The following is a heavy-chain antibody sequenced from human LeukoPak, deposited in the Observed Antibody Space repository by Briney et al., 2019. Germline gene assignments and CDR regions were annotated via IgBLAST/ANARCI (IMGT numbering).Heavy chain of an antibody. CDR3: ARGVDYYGSQYYFDY. D-gene: IGHD3-10*01. J-gene: IGHJ4*02. Sequence: GASVKVSCKASGYTFTGYYMHWVRQAPGQGLEWMGWINPNSGGTNYAQKFQGRVTMTRDTSISTAYMELSRLRSDDTAVYYCARGVDYYGSQYYFDYWGQGTLVTVSS. CDR1: GYTFTGYY. CDR2: INPNSGGT. V-gene: IGHV1-2*02.